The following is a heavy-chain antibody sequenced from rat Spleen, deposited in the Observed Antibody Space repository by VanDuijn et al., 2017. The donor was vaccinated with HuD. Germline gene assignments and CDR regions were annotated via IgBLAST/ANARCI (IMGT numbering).Heavy chain of an antibody. Sequence: QVQLKESGPGLVQPSQTLSLACTVSGFSLTSYHVHWVRQPSGKGLEWMGVIWTGGNTEYNSPLKSRLSITRDTSKSQVFLKMNSLQTADTATCYCARELPGYNPFDYWGQGVMVTVSS. J-gene: IGHJ2*01. CDR1: GFSLTSYH. D-gene: IGHD1-4*01. V-gene: IGHV2-43*01. CDR3: ARELPGYNPFDY. CDR2: IWTGGNT.